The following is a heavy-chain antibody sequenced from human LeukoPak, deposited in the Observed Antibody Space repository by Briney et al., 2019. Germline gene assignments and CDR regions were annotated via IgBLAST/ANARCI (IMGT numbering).Heavy chain of an antibody. CDR3: ARLGLSAGFVGDY. CDR2: ISSSGSTI. V-gene: IGHV3-48*03. Sequence: GGSLRLSCAASGXTFSSFEVIWVRQAPGKGQEWVSYISSSGSTIYYADSVKGRFTISRDNAKNSLYVQMNSLSAEDTAVYYCARLGLSAGFVGDYWGQGTLVTVSS. CDR1: GXTFSSFE. J-gene: IGHJ4*02. D-gene: IGHD7-27*01.